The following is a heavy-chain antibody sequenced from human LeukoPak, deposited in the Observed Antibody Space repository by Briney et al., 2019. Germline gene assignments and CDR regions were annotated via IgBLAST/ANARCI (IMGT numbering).Heavy chain of an antibody. D-gene: IGHD3-3*02. CDR3: ARDSSPHFWSGYHPYGMDV. J-gene: IGHJ6*02. Sequence: ASVKVSCKASGYTFTSYGISWVRQAPGQGLEWMGWISAYNGNTNYAQKLQGRVTMTTDTSTSTAYMELRSLRSDDTAVYHCARDSSPHFWSGYHPYGMDVWGQGTTVTVSS. V-gene: IGHV1-18*01. CDR1: GYTFTSYG. CDR2: ISAYNGNT.